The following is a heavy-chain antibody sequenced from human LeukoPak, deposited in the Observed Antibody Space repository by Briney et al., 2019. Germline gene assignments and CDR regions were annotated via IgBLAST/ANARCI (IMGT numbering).Heavy chain of an antibody. V-gene: IGHV1-2*02. J-gene: IGHJ4*02. CDR3: ARAKGSIRYFDWLGFDY. Sequence: ASVKVSCKASGYTFTGYYMHWVRQAPGQGLEWMGWINPNSGGTNYAQKFQRRVTMTRDTSISTAYMELSRLRSDDTAVYYCARAKGSIRYFDWLGFDYWGQGTLVTVSS. D-gene: IGHD3-9*01. CDR2: INPNSGGT. CDR1: GYTFTGYY.